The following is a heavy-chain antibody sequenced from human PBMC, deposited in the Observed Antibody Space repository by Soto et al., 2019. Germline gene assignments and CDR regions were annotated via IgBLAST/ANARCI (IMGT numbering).Heavy chain of an antibody. CDR1: GGSFSGYK. CDR3: ARGLIVWFGELSRRGGYYYYMDV. J-gene: IGHJ6*03. D-gene: IGHD3-10*01. Sequence: QVQLQQWGAGLLKPSETLSLTCAVYGGSFSGYKWSWIRQTPGKGLEWIGEINDSGNINYNPSLKSRVTILVDTAKKQISLKLSSVTAADTAVYYCARGLIVWFGELSRRGGYYYYMDVWGKGTTVTVSS. V-gene: IGHV4-34*01. CDR2: INDSGNI.